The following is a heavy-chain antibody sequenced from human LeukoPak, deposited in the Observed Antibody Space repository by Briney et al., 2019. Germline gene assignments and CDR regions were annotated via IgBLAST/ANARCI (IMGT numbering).Heavy chain of an antibody. J-gene: IGHJ3*02. V-gene: IGHV1-8*01. CDR3: ARHPSSCSSTSCYTLYPEGAFDI. CDR1: GYTFTSYD. Sequence: ASVKVSCKASGYTFTSYDINWVRQATGQGLEWMGWMNPNSGNTGYAQKFQGRVTMTRNTYISTAYMELSSLRSEDTAVYYCARHPSSCSSTSCYTLYPEGAFDIWGQGTMVTVSS. D-gene: IGHD2-2*02. CDR2: MNPNSGNT.